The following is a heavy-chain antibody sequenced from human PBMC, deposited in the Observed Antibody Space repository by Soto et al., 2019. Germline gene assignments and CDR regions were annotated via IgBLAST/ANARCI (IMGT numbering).Heavy chain of an antibody. Sequence: SETLSLTCTVSGGSISSGDYYWSWIRQPPGKGLEWIGYIYYSGSTYYNPSLKSRVTISVDTSKNQFSLKLSSVTAADTAVYYCAREGDTAMASGYFDYWGQGTLVTVSA. D-gene: IGHD5-18*01. CDR3: AREGDTAMASGYFDY. J-gene: IGHJ4*02. CDR1: GGSISSGDYY. CDR2: IYYSGST. V-gene: IGHV4-30-4*01.